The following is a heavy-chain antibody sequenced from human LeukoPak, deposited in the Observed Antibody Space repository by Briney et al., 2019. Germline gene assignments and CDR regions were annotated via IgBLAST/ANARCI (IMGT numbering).Heavy chain of an antibody. D-gene: IGHD2-15*01. J-gene: IGHJ4*02. CDR3: AREQGQVPGPLVVAGTYYFDY. V-gene: IGHV1-46*01. Sequence: ASVKVSCKASGYTFTSNHIHWVRQAPGQGLEWMGIVNPSGRSTNYAHNFQGRVTVTSDTSTSTVYMELRSLRSEDTAVYYCAREQGQVPGPLVVAGTYYFDYWGQGTLVTVSS. CDR2: VNPSGRST. CDR1: GYTFTSNH.